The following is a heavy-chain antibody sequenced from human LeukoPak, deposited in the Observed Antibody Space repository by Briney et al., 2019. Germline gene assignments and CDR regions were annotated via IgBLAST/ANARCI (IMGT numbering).Heavy chain of an antibody. CDR3: AKVIRRFGLLPKRYYYYGMDV. D-gene: IGHD3/OR15-3a*01. CDR2: IRYDGSNK. J-gene: IGHJ6*02. Sequence: GGSLRLSCAASGFTFSSYGMHWVRQAPGKGLEWVAFIRYDGSNKYYADSVKGRFTISRDNSKNTLYLQMDSLRAEDTAVYYCAKVIRRFGLLPKRYYYYGMDVWGQGTKVHVS. V-gene: IGHV3-30*02. CDR1: GFTFSSYG.